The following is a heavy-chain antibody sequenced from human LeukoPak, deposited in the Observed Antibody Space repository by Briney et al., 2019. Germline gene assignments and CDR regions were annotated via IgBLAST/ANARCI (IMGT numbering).Heavy chain of an antibody. V-gene: IGHV3-30*04. CDR1: GFRFSNYA. J-gene: IGHJ4*02. D-gene: IGHD3-22*01. Sequence: GGSLRLSCEVSGFRFSNYAMHWVRQAPGKGLEWMAVISYDGRNKFYADSVKGGLTISRDNSQNTLYLQMNSLRAEDTAVYFCARDGAYYDSSGYPTSVDYWGQGTLVAVSS. CDR2: ISYDGRNK. CDR3: ARDGAYYDSSGYPTSVDY.